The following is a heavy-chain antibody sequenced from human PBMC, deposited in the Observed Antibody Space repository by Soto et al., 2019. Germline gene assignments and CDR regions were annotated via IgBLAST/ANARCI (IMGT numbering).Heavy chain of an antibody. CDR2: INHSGST. J-gene: IGHJ6*03. CDR1: GGSFSGYY. CDR3: ARGTVLRFLEWLSPQTRYYYYYMDV. V-gene: IGHV4-34*01. D-gene: IGHD3-3*01. Sequence: TFAVYGGSFSGYYWSWIRQPPGKGLEWIGEINHSGSTNYNPSLKSRVTMTRNTSISTAYMELSSLRSEDTAVYYCARGTVLRFLEWLSPQTRYYYYYMDVWGKGTTVTVSS.